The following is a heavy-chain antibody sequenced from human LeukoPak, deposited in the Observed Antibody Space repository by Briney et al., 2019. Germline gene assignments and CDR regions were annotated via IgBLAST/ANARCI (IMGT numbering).Heavy chain of an antibody. CDR1: GFTFDDYA. D-gene: IGHD4-11*01. J-gene: IGHJ5*02. V-gene: IGHV3-9*01. CDR2: ISWNSGSI. CDR3: ARDGHSNPPA. Sequence: GGSLRLSCAASGFTFDDYAMHWVRQAPGKGLEWVSGISWNSGSIGYADSVKGRFTISRDNAKNSLYLQMNSLRAEDTAVYYCARDGHSNPPAWGQGTLVTVSS.